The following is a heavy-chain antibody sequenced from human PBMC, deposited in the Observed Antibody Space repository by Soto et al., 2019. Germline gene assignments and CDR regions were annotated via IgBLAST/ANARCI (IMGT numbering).Heavy chain of an antibody. CDR2: IYYSGST. CDR3: AAIIWFEAHFDY. J-gene: IGHJ4*02. Sequence: QLQLQESGLGLVKPSETLSLTCTVSGGSISSSSYYWGWIRQPPGKGLEWIGSIYYSGSTYYNPSLKRRVTISVDTSKNQFSLKLSSVTAADTAVYYCAAIIWFEAHFDYWGQGTLVTVSS. V-gene: IGHV4-39*01. D-gene: IGHD3-10*01. CDR1: GGSISSSSYY.